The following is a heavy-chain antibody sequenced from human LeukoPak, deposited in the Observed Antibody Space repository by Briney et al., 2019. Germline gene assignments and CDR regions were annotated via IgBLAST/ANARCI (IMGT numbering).Heavy chain of an antibody. Sequence: GSLRLSCAASGFSFSTHAMSWVRQAPGKGLEWVSTIYYSGGNTYSADSVKSRFTISRDNAKNMLYLQMNSLRAEDTAIYYCAKDQGQAVVPRRFDYWGQGTLVTVSS. CDR1: GFSFSTHA. D-gene: IGHD4-23*01. CDR3: AKDQGQAVVPRRFDY. CDR2: IYYSGGNT. V-gene: IGHV3-23*01. J-gene: IGHJ4*02.